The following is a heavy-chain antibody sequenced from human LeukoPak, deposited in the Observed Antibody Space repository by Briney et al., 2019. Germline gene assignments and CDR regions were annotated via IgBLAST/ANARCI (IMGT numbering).Heavy chain of an antibody. V-gene: IGHV5-51*01. J-gene: IGHJ4*02. D-gene: IGHD3-22*01. Sequence: GGALKISFKGSGYRFTSYWIGWVRPRPGKGLEWMGIIYPGDSDTRYSPSFQGQVTISADKSISTAYLQWSSLKASDTAMYYCARHHHLEYYYDAWGQGTLVTVSS. CDR1: GYRFTSYW. CDR2: IYPGDSDT. CDR3: ARHHHLEYYYDA.